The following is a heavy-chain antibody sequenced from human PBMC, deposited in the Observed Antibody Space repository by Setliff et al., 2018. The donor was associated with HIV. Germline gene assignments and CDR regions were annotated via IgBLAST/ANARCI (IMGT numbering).Heavy chain of an antibody. CDR1: GYTFTRYG. Sequence: ASVKVSCKASGYTFTRYGISWVRQAPGQGLEWMGWISANNGNTNYAQKLQGRVIMTTDTSTSTAYMELRSLRSDDTAVYYCARHASTWYYESSGPHFDYWGQGTLVTVSS. D-gene: IGHD3-22*01. V-gene: IGHV1-18*01. J-gene: IGHJ4*02. CDR2: ISANNGNT. CDR3: ARHASTWYYESSGPHFDY.